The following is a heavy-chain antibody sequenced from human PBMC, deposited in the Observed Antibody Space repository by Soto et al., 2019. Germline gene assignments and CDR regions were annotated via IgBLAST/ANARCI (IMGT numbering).Heavy chain of an antibody. Sequence: EVQLLDSGGGLVQPGGSLRLSCAASGFTFSNYAMSWVRQAPGKGLEWVSAISGSGGSTYYADSVKGRFTISRDNSKNKLYLQMNSLRAEDTAVYYCAKDGGYAYYDSSGYYFAYWGQGTLVTVSS. D-gene: IGHD3-22*01. CDR3: AKDGGYAYYDSSGYYFAY. CDR2: ISGSGGST. V-gene: IGHV3-23*01. CDR1: GFTFSNYA. J-gene: IGHJ4*02.